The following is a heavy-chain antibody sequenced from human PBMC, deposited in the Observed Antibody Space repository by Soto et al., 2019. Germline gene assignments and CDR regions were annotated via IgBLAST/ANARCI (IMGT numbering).Heavy chain of an antibody. CDR2: IFYSGIT. CDR1: GGSVTSYY. V-gene: IGHV4-59*02. Sequence: SETLSLTCTVSGGSVTSYYWNWIRQTPGKGLEWIGDIFYSGITYYNPSLKSRVTMSLDTSTNQFSLKLSSVTAADTAVYYCARAMVTYAVGLYCFASWRQGTLVTVSS. CDR3: ARAMVTYAVGLYCFAS. D-gene: IGHD3-16*01. J-gene: IGHJ4*02.